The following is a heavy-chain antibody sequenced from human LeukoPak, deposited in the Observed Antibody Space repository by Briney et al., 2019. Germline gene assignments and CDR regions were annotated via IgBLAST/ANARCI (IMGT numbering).Heavy chain of an antibody. J-gene: IGHJ3*02. D-gene: IGHD2-21*01. CDR1: GGTFSSYA. CDR2: IIPIFGTA. Sequence: SVKVSCKASGGTFSSYAISWVRQAPGQGLEWMGGIIPIFGTANYAQKFQGRVTITADKSTSTAYMELSSLRSDDTAVYYCARVVLKGVDAFDIWGQGTMVTVSS. V-gene: IGHV1-69*06. CDR3: ARVVLKGVDAFDI.